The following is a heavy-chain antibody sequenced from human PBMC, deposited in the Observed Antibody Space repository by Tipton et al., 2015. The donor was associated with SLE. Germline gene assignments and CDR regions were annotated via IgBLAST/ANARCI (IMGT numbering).Heavy chain of an antibody. CDR3: ARGWAVAGTLDDY. D-gene: IGHD6-19*01. J-gene: IGHJ4*02. CDR1: GGSFSGYY. CDR2: INHSGST. Sequence: TLSLTCAVYGGSFSGYYWSWIRQPPGKGLEWIGEINHSGSTNYNPSLKSRVTISVDTSKNQFSLKLSSVTAADTAVYYCARGWAVAGTLDDYWGQGTLVTVSS. V-gene: IGHV4-34*01.